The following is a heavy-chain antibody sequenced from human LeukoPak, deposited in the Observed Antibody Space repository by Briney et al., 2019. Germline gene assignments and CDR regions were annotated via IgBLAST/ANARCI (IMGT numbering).Heavy chain of an antibody. Sequence: PSETPSLTCTVSGASINTYYWSWIRQPPGKGLEWIGYIYYSGTTSYNPSLKTRVTISIDTSKNQFSLKLSSVTAADTAVYYCARVLRPMASQYYFDYWGQGTLVTVSS. V-gene: IGHV4-59*01. CDR2: IYYSGTT. CDR1: GASINTYY. J-gene: IGHJ4*02. D-gene: IGHD3-10*01. CDR3: ARVLRPMASQYYFDY.